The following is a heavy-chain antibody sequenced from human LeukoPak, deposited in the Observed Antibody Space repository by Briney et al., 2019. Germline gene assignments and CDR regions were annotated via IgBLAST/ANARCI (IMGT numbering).Heavy chain of an antibody. J-gene: IGHJ4*02. Sequence: GGSLRLSCAASGFTFSSYGMHWARQAPGKGLEWVSEIDGSGSRTYYADSVKGRFTISRDNSKNTLYLQINSLRADDTAVFYCAKKGLASANRPPYFDYYGQGTLVTVSS. CDR3: AKKGLASANRPPYFDY. V-gene: IGHV3-23*01. CDR2: IDGSGSRT. CDR1: GFTFSSYG. D-gene: IGHD6-13*01.